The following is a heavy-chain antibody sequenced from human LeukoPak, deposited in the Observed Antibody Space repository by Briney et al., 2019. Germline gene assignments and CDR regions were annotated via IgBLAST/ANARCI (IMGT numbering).Heavy chain of an antibody. V-gene: IGHV3-7*01. J-gene: IGHJ4*02. Sequence: GGSLRLSRVASGLTFNRYWMSWLRQVPGKGLEWVANIKQDGTETHYVDSVKGRFTISRDNAKSSLYLQMNSLRAEDTAVYYCARDCLGSQFWSGYYLGPDDYFDYWGQGSLVTVSS. CDR2: IKQDGTET. D-gene: IGHD3-3*01. CDR1: GLTFNRYW. CDR3: ARDCLGSQFWSGYYLGPDDYFDY.